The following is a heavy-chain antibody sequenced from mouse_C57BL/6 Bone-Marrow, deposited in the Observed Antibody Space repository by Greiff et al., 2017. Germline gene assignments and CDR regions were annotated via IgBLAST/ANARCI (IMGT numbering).Heavy chain of an antibody. Sequence: EVQLQPSGAELVRPGASVTLSCTASGFNIKDDYMHWVKPRPEQGLEWIGWIDPENGDTEYASKFQGKATITLDTFSTTAYLQLSSLTSEDTAVNYCARIAYWCQGTLVTVSA. CDR3: ARIAY. J-gene: IGHJ3*01. V-gene: IGHV14-4*01. CDR1: GFNIKDDY. CDR2: IDPENGDT.